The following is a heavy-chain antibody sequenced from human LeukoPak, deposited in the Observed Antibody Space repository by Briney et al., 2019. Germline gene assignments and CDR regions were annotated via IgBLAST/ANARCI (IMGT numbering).Heavy chain of an antibody. Sequence: GGSLRLSCTGSGFSFGDYAMSWFRQAPGKGLEWVGFIRSKPYGGTTGYAASVKGRFTISRDDSKSFVYLQMNSLKTEDTAVYYCTRDWTYYSSGFYWGDYWGQGTLVTVSS. D-gene: IGHD3-22*01. CDR2: IRSKPYGGTT. V-gene: IGHV3-49*03. CDR3: TRDWTYYSSGFYWGDY. CDR1: GFSFGDYA. J-gene: IGHJ4*02.